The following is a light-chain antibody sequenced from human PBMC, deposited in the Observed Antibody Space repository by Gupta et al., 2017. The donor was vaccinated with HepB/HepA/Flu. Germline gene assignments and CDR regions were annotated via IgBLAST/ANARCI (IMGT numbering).Light chain of an antibody. J-gene: IGKJ4*01. V-gene: IGKV1-33*01. CDR2: DAS. CDR1: QDISNY. CDR3: QQYDNRLT. Sequence: DIPMTQSPSSLSASVGDRVTITCQASQDISNYLNWYQQKPGKDPKLLIYDASNLETGVPSRFSGSGSGTDFTFTISSLKPEDIATYYCQQYDNRLTFGGGTKVEIK.